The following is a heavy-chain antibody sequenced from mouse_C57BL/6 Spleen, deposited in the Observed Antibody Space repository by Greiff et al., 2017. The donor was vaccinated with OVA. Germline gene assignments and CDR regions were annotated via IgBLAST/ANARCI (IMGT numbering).Heavy chain of an antibody. J-gene: IGHJ4*01. CDR2: IRSKSNNYAT. Sequence: EVKLMESGGGLVQPKGSLKLSCAASGFSFNTYAMNWVRQAPGKGLEWVARIRSKSNNYATYYADSVKDRFTITRDDSESMLYLQMNHLKTEDTAMYYCVRGDYYGSSPYYAMDYWGQGTSVTVSS. V-gene: IGHV10-1*01. D-gene: IGHD1-1*01. CDR1: GFSFNTYA. CDR3: VRGDYYGSSPYYAMDY.